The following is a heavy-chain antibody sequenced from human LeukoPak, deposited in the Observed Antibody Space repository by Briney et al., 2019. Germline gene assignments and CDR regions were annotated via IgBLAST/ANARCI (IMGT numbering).Heavy chain of an antibody. V-gene: IGHV3-33*01. CDR2: IWYDESTK. D-gene: IGHD3-22*01. Sequence: GGSLRLSCAASGFTFSGYGMHWVRQAPGKGLEWMAIIWYDESTKYYADSVKGRFTISRDNFKNTLFLQMDSLRAEDTAVYYCARDRAHSVGHDNNGMGVWGQGTTVTVSS. CDR1: GFTFSGYG. CDR3: ARDRAHSVGHDNNGMGV. J-gene: IGHJ6*02.